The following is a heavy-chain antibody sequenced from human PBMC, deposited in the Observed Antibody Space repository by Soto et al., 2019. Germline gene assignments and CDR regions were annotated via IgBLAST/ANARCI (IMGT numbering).Heavy chain of an antibody. CDR2: IYYSGST. J-gene: IGHJ6*02. D-gene: IGHD3-10*01. Sequence: SETLSLTCTVSGGSISSGGYYWSWIRQHPGKGLEWIGYIYYSGSTYYNPSLKSRVTISVDTSKNQFSLKLSSVTAADTAVYYCARDRGLLWFGEQGDYGMDVWGQGTTVTVSS. CDR1: GGSISSGGYY. V-gene: IGHV4-31*03. CDR3: ARDRGLLWFGEQGDYGMDV.